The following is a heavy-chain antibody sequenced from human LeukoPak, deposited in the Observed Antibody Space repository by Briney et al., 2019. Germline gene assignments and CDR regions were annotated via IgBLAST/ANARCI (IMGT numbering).Heavy chain of an antibody. CDR2: IIPIFGTA. V-gene: IGHV1-69*05. CDR1: GGTFSSYA. Sequence: SVKVSCKASGGTFSSYAISWVRQAPGQGLEWMGGIIPIFGTANYAQKLQGRVTMTTDTSTSTAYMELRSLRSDDTAVYYCARERGIVATIGDHWFDPWGQGTLVTVSS. CDR3: ARERGIVATIGDHWFDP. J-gene: IGHJ5*02. D-gene: IGHD5-12*01.